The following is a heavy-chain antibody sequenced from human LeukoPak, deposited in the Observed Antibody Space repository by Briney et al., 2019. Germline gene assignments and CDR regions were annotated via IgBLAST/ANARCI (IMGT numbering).Heavy chain of an antibody. CDR3: AREVDDSSGSPFDY. V-gene: IGHV4-39*07. CDR1: GGSISSSSYY. D-gene: IGHD3-22*01. J-gene: IGHJ4*02. CDR2: IYYSGST. Sequence: PSETLSLTCTVSGGSISSSSYYWGWIRQPPGKGLEWIGSIYYSGSTYYNPSLKSRVTISVDTSKNQFSLKLSSVTAADTAVYYCAREVDDSSGSPFDYWGQGTLVTVS.